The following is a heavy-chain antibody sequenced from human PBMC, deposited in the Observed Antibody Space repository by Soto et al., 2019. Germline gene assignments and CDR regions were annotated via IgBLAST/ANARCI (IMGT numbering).Heavy chain of an antibody. J-gene: IGHJ5*02. CDR1: GFTFSSYA. D-gene: IGHD3-9*01. V-gene: IGHV3-21*01. CDR3: ARDFRVYYDILTGYYPPFDP. CDR2: ISSSSSYI. Sequence: GGSLRLSCAASGFTFSSYARHCVRQAPGKGLEWVSSISSSSSYIYYADSVKGRFTISRDNAKNSLYLQMNSLRAEDTAVYYCARDFRVYYDILTGYYPPFDPWGQGTLVTVSS.